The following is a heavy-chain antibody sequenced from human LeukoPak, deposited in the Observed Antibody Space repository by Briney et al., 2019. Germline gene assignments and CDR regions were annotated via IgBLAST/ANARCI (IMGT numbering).Heavy chain of an antibody. CDR3: ARGYYYRSGTSNYCDY. CDR2: IYPDDSDT. Sequence: PGESLKISCKGSGYSFTSYWIGWVRQTPGKGLGWMGIIYPDDSDTRYSPSFQGQVTISADKSISTAYLQWSSLKASDTAMYYCARGYYYRSGTSNYCDYWGQGTLVTVSS. V-gene: IGHV5-51*01. D-gene: IGHD3-10*01. J-gene: IGHJ4*02. CDR1: GYSFTSYW.